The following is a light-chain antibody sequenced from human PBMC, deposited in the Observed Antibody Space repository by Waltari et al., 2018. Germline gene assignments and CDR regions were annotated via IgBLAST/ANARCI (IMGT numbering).Light chain of an antibody. CDR3: QQYCTTPWT. CDR2: WAS. V-gene: IGKV4-1*01. Sequence: DIVMTLSRDSLSVSLGESPTINCKSSQSGVYSSNNKNFLAWYQQKAGQPPKLLIYWASTRESGVPDRFSGSGSGTDFTLTISSLQAEDVAIYYCQQYCTTPWTFGQGTKVEIK. J-gene: IGKJ1*01. CDR1: QSGVYSSNNKNF.